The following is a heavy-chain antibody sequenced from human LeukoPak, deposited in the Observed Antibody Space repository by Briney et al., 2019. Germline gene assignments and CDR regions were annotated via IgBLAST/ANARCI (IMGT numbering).Heavy chain of an antibody. CDR3: ARDQTYYYDSSGYCRSYWYFDL. J-gene: IGHJ2*01. D-gene: IGHD3-22*01. CDR2: INAYNDNT. V-gene: IGHV1-18*01. Sequence: GASVKVSCKASGYTFTNYRMSWVRQAPGKGLAWMGWINAYNDNTNYVQKLQGRVNMTTDTSTSTAYMELRSLRSDETAVYYCARDQTYYYDSSGYCRSYWYFDLWGRGTLVTVSS. CDR1: GYTFTNYR.